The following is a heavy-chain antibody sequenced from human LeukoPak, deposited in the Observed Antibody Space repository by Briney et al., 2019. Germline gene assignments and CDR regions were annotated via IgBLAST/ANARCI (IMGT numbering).Heavy chain of an antibody. J-gene: IGHJ4*02. D-gene: IGHD3-22*01. CDR3: ARRPSYDSSGYPPDY. V-gene: IGHV4-34*01. CDR1: GGSFSGYY. Sequence: PSETLSLTCAVYGGSFSGYYRSWIRQPSGKGLEWIGEINHSGSTNYNPSLKSRVTISVDTSKNQFSLKLSSVTAADTAVYYCARRPSYDSSGYPPDYWGQGTLVTVSS. CDR2: INHSGST.